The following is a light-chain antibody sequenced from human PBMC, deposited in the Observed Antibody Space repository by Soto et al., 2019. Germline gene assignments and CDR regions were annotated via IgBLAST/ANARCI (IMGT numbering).Light chain of an antibody. CDR2: EAT. CDR1: SSDVGTYDL. V-gene: IGLV2-14*02. CDR3: SSYTIRNSWV. Sequence: QSALTQPASVSGSPGQSITISCTGTSSDVGTYDLVSWYQHHPGAAPKLMIYEATRRPSGISNRFSGSKSGNTASLTISGLQPEDEADYYCSSYTIRNSWVFGGGTKLTVL. J-gene: IGLJ3*02.